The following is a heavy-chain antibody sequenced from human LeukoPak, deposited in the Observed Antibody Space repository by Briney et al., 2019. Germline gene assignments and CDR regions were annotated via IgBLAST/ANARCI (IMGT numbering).Heavy chain of an antibody. V-gene: IGHV1-2*02. D-gene: IGHD3-10*01. CDR2: INPNSGGT. Sequence: ASVKVSCKASGYTLTGYYMHWVRQAPGRGLEWMGWINPNSGGTNYAQKFQGRVTMTRDTSISTAYMELSRLRSDDTAVYYCARAKSRGVIITSPLGYWGQGTLVTVSS. CDR1: GYTLTGYY. J-gene: IGHJ4*02. CDR3: ARAKSRGVIITSPLGY.